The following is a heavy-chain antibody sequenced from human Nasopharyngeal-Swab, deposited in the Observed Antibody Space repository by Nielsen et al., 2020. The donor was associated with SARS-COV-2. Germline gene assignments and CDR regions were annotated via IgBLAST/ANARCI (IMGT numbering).Heavy chain of an antibody. D-gene: IGHD3-3*01. Sequence: SETLSLTCTVSGGSVSSSIYYWAWIRQPPGKGLQWIASVYYSGRTYYNPSLKSRVTTSVQTSRNQFSLKLSSVTAADTAVYYCARVQNFDFWRGYHPAFDIWGQGTMVTMSS. CDR3: ARVQNFDFWRGYHPAFDI. J-gene: IGHJ3*02. V-gene: IGHV4-39*01. CDR1: GGSVSSSIYY. CDR2: VYYSGRT.